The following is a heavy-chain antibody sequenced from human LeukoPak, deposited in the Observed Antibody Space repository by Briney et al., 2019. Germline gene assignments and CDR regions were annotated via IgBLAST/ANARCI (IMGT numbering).Heavy chain of an antibody. D-gene: IGHD6-19*01. CDR2: IYYSGST. Sequence: PSETLSLTCTVSGGSISSYYWSWIRQPPGKGLEWIGYIYYSGSTNYNPSLKSRVTISVDTSKNQFSLKLSSVTAADTAVYYCARLQAGYGSGWVPLDPWGQGTLVTVSS. CDR1: GGSISSYY. CDR3: ARLQAGYGSGWVPLDP. J-gene: IGHJ5*02. V-gene: IGHV4-59*12.